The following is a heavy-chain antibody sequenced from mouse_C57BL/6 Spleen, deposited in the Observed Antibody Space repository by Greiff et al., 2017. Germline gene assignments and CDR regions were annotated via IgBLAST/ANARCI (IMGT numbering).Heavy chain of an antibody. J-gene: IGHJ4*01. D-gene: IGHD1-1*01. CDR3: ARRHYYGSSLYAMDY. CDR1: GYTFTGSW. Sequence: QVQLQQSGAELMKPGASVKLSCKATGYTFTGSWIEWVKQRPGHGLEWIGEILPGSGSTNYNEKFKGKATVTADTSSNTAYMQLSSLTTEDSAISDCARRHYYGSSLYAMDYWGQGTSVTVSS. CDR2: ILPGSGST. V-gene: IGHV1-9*01.